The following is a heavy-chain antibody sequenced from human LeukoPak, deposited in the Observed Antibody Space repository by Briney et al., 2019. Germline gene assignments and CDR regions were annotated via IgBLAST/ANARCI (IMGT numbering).Heavy chain of an antibody. CDR1: GGSISSHY. CDR2: IYYSGST. CDR3: ARMRDWFDP. Sequence: KHSETLSLTCTVSGGSISSHYWSWIRQPPGKGLEWIGYIYYSGSTNCNPSLKSRVTISVDTSKNQFSLKLGSVTAADTAVYYCARMRDWFDPWGQGTLVTVSS. J-gene: IGHJ5*02. V-gene: IGHV4-59*11.